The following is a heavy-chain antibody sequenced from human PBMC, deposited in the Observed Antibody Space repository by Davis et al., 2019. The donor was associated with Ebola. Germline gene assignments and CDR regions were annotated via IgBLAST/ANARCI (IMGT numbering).Heavy chain of an antibody. J-gene: IGHJ4*02. D-gene: IGHD3-10*01. CDR1: GGSFSGYY. Sequence: SATLSLTCAVYGGSFSGYYWSWIRQPPGKGLEWIGEINHSGSTNYNPSLKSRVTISVDTSKNQFSLKLSSVTAADTAVYYCASVPRGKSPDYWGQGALVTVSS. V-gene: IGHV4-34*01. CDR2: INHSGST. CDR3: ASVPRGKSPDY.